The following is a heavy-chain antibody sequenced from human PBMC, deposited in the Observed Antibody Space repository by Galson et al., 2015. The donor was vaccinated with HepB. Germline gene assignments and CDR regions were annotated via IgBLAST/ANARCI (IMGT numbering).Heavy chain of an antibody. D-gene: IGHD1-14*01. J-gene: IGHJ4*02. CDR1: GFTFSTYW. CDR3: SRILPRRTPAQTDY. V-gene: IGHV3-7*03. CDR2: IRHDGNDK. Sequence: SLRLSCAASGFTFSTYWMNWARQAPGKGLEWVANIRHDGNDKYYVDSVKGRFTISRDNAKNSLYLQMNSLRVEDTAVYYCSRILPRRTPAQTDYWGQGTLVTVSS.